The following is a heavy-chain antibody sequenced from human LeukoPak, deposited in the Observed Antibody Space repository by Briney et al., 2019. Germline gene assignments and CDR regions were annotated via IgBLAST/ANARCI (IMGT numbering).Heavy chain of an antibody. Sequence: SQTLSLTCTVSGCSISSGNYYWSWIRQPAGKGLEWIGRIYTSGSTNYNPSLKSRVTISVDTSKTQSSLKLNSVTAADTAVYYCARTLNHYDSSGYYGYFDYWGQGTLVTISS. CDR2: IYTSGST. D-gene: IGHD3-22*01. V-gene: IGHV4-61*02. J-gene: IGHJ4*02. CDR3: ARTLNHYDSSGYYGYFDY. CDR1: GCSISSGNYY.